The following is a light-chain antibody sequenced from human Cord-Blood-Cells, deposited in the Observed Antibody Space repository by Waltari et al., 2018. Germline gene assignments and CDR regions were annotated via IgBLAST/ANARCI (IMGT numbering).Light chain of an antibody. CDR2: DVS. J-gene: IGLJ3*02. CDR1: SSAVGGDNY. V-gene: IGLV2-14*01. CDR3: SSYTSSSTWV. Sequence: QSALTQPASVAGSPGQPITIPCTGTSSAVGGDNYVSWYQQHPGKAPKLMVYDVSKRPSGVSNRFSGSTSGNTASLTSSGLQAEDEADYYCSSYTSSSTWVFGGGTKLTVL.